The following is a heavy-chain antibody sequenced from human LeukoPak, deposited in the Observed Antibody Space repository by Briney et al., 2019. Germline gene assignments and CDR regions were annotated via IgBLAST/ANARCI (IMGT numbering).Heavy chain of an antibody. CDR2: ISYDGSNK. D-gene: IGHD3-22*01. CDR1: GFTFSSYA. J-gene: IGHJ4*02. V-gene: IGHV3-30*04. CDR3: ARDDSSGYYDY. Sequence: GGSLRHSCAASGFTFSSYAMHWVRQAPGKGLEWVAVISYDGSNKYYADSVKGRFTISRDNSKNTLYLQMNSLRAEDTAVYYCARDDSSGYYDYWGQGTLVTVSS.